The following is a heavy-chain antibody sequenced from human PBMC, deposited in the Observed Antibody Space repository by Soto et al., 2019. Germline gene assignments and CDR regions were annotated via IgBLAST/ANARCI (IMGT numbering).Heavy chain of an antibody. CDR2: INHSGST. D-gene: IGHD3-10*01. CDR3: ARGRHYYGSGTLGNYYYMDV. CDR1: GGSFSGYY. J-gene: IGHJ6*03. Sequence: PSETLSLTCAVYGGSFSGYYWSWIRQPPGKGLEWIGEINHSGSTNYNPSLKSRVTISVDTSKNQFSLKLSSVTAADTAVYYCARGRHYYGSGTLGNYYYMDVWGKGTTVT. V-gene: IGHV4-34*01.